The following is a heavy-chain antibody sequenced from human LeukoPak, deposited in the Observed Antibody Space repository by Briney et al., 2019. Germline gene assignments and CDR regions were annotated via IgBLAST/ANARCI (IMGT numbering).Heavy chain of an antibody. CDR1: GYTFSNYA. J-gene: IGHJ4*02. V-gene: IGHV1-69*13. Sequence: SVKVSCKASGYTFSNYAISWVRQAPGQGLEWMGGIIPIFGTANYAQKFQGRVTITADESTSTAYTELSSLRSEDTAVYYCARFDSSGYYANYWGQGTLVTVSS. CDR2: IIPIFGTA. D-gene: IGHD3-22*01. CDR3: ARFDSSGYYANY.